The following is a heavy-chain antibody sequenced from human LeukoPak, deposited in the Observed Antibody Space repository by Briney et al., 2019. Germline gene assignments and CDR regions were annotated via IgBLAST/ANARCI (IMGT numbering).Heavy chain of an antibody. CDR2: ISGGST. J-gene: IGHJ4*02. Sequence: GGSLRLSCAASGFTVSSNEMSWVRQAPGKGLEWVSSISGGSTYYADSRKGRFTISRDNSKNTLHLQMNSLRAEDTAVYYCARVPVEMATISHSYFDYWGQGTLVTVSS. V-gene: IGHV3-38-3*01. CDR1: GFTVSSNE. D-gene: IGHD5-24*01. CDR3: ARVPVEMATISHSYFDY.